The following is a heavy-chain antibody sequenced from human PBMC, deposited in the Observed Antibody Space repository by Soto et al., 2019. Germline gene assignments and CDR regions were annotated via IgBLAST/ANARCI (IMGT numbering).Heavy chain of an antibody. Sequence: ASVKVSCKASGGTFSSYTISWVRQAPGQGLEWMGRIIPILGIANYAQKFQGRVTITADKSTSTAYMELSSLRSEDTAVYYCARDRSTRATAGYDFWSGYYWGQGTLVTVSS. D-gene: IGHD3-3*01. CDR1: GGTFSSYT. V-gene: IGHV1-69*04. J-gene: IGHJ4*02. CDR3: ARDRSTRATAGYDFWSGYY. CDR2: IIPILGIA.